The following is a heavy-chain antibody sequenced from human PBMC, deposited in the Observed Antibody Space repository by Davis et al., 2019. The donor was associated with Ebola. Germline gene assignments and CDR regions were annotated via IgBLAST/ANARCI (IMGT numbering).Heavy chain of an antibody. CDR3: ARDDGGSYWRGFDY. J-gene: IGHJ4*02. V-gene: IGHV1-46*01. CDR2: INPSGGST. Sequence: ASVKVSCKASGYSFTDDGISWVRQAPGQGLEWMGIINPSGGSTSYAQKFQGRVTMTRDTSTSTVYMELSSLRSEDTAVYYCARDDGGSYWRGFDYWGQGTLVTVSS. CDR1: GYSFTDDG. D-gene: IGHD1-26*01.